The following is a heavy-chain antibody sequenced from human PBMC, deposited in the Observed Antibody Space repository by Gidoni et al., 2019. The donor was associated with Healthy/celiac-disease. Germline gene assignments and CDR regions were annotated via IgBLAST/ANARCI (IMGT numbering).Heavy chain of an antibody. CDR2: ISWNSGSI. V-gene: IGHV3-9*01. CDR3: AKDGGYCSGGSCEGWFDP. D-gene: IGHD2-15*01. CDR1: GFTFDDYA. Sequence: EVQLVESGGGLVQPGRSLRLSCAASGFTFDDYAMHWVRQAPGKGLEWVSGISWNSGSIGYADSVKGRVTISRDNAKNSLYLQMNSLRAEDTALYYCAKDGGYCSGGSCEGWFDPWGQGTLVTVSS. J-gene: IGHJ5*02.